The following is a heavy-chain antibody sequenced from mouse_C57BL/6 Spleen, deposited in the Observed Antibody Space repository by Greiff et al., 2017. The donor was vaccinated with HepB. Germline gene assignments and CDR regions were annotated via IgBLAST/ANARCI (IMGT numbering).Heavy chain of an antibody. CDR1: GFNIKDDY. CDR3: TREAGGANCAMDY. J-gene: IGHJ4*01. V-gene: IGHV14-4*01. Sequence: EVQLQESGAELVRPGASVKLSCTASGFNIKDDYMHWVKQRPEQGLEWIGWIDPENGDTEYASKFQGKATITADTSSNTAYLQLSSLTSEDTAVYYCTREAGGANCAMDYWGQGTSVTVSS. CDR2: IDPENGDT.